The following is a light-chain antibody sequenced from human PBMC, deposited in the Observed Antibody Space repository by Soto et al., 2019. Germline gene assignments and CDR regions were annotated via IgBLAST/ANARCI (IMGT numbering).Light chain of an antibody. Sequence: EIVLTQSPATLSLSPGERATLSCRASQSVSSYLAWYQQKPGQAPRLLIYDASNRATGIPARFSGSGSGTDFTLTISGLETEDFAVYYCQQRGNWPPGFTFGPGTTVDMK. CDR3: QQRGNWPPGFT. V-gene: IGKV3-11*01. CDR1: QSVSSY. CDR2: DAS. J-gene: IGKJ3*01.